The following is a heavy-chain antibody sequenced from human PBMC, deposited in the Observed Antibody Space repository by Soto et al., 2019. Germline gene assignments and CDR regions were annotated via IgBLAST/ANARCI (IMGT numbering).Heavy chain of an antibody. CDR2: ISGSGGST. V-gene: IGHV3-23*01. Sequence: GSLRLSCAASGFTFSSYAQSWVRQAPGKGLEWVSAISGSGGSTYYADSVKGRFTISRDNSKNTLYLQMNSPRDEDTAVYYRAKAREDVGVVADTGGYYFDYWGQGTLVTVSS. CDR1: GFTFSSYA. CDR3: AKAREDVGVVADTGGYYFDY. D-gene: IGHD2-15*01. J-gene: IGHJ4*02.